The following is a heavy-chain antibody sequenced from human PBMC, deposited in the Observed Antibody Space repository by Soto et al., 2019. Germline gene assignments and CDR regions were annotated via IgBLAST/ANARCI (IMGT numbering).Heavy chain of an antibody. CDR1: GYDFTSYG. CDR2: ISAYNGKS. V-gene: IGHV1-18*01. Sequence: QGQLLQSGDEVKKPGASVRVSCRASGYDFTSYGISWVRQAPGQRLGWVSWISAYNGKSDTAQKSHGRVTMTLDTSTDTAHMERGDLTSADTAVYYCARGRIVASIHDAFEIWGQGTMVAVSS. CDR3: ARGRIVASIHDAFEI. D-gene: IGHD2-21*01. J-gene: IGHJ3*02.